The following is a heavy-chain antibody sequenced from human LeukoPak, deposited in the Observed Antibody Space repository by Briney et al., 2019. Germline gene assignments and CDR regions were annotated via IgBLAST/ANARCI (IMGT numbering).Heavy chain of an antibody. V-gene: IGHV3-23*01. D-gene: IGHD3-10*01. Sequence: GGSLRLSCAASGFAFNNYAMSWVRQAPGKGLEWVSGISGSGGSTYYADSVKGRFTISRDNSKNTLYLQMSSLRAEDTAVYYCAKEGSPRVRGVMDYWGQGTLVTVSS. CDR1: GFAFNNYA. CDR3: AKEGSPRVRGVMDY. CDR2: ISGSGGST. J-gene: IGHJ4*02.